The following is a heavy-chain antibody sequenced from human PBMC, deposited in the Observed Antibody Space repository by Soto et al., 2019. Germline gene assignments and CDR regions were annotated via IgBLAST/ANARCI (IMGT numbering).Heavy chain of an antibody. J-gene: IGHJ4*02. CDR1: GGSISNNNW. CDR3: ARNFDY. V-gene: IGHV4-4*02. Sequence: QVQLQESGPGLVKPSGTLSLTCAVSGGSISNNNWWSWVRQPPGKGLEWIGEIYHSGSTNYNPSLXSXXTISVDKSKNQFALKLSSVTAADPAVYYCARNFDYWGQGTLVTVSS. CDR2: IYHSGST.